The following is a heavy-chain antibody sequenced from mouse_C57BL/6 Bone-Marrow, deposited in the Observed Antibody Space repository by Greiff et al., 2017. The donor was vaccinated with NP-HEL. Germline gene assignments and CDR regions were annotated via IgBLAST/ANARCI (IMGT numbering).Heavy chain of an antibody. V-gene: IGHV1-72*01. D-gene: IGHD1-1*01. CDR1: GYTFTSYW. Sequence: VQLQQPGADLVQPGASVKLSCKASGYTFTSYWMHWVPQRPGRGLEWIGMICPNSGGTKFNDKFKTKATLTVDNPSSTAYMQLSILTSEDSAVYYCARYYYGSRGWYFDVWGTGTTVTVSS. J-gene: IGHJ1*03. CDR2: ICPNSGGT. CDR3: ARYYYGSRGWYFDV.